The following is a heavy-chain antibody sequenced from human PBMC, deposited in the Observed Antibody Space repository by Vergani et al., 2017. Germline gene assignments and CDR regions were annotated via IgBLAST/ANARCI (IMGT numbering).Heavy chain of an antibody. CDR2: INHSGST. Sequence: QVQLQQWGAGLLKPSETLSLTCAVYGGSFSGYYWSWIRQPPGKGLEWIGEINHSGSTNYNPSLKSRVTISVDTSKNQFSLKLSSVTAADTAVYYCARGGYCSSTSCSPQLLYYYGMDVWGQGTTVTVSS. CDR1: GGSFSGYY. D-gene: IGHD2-2*01. V-gene: IGHV4-34*01. CDR3: ARGGYCSSTSCSPQLLYYYGMDV. J-gene: IGHJ6*02.